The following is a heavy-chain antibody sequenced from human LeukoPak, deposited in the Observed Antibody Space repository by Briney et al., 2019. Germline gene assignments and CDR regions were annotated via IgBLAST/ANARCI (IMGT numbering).Heavy chain of an antibody. Sequence: PSETLSLTCTVSGGSINDYYWSWIRQSPGKGLEWIGYIYYTGRTKYNPSVQSRVTISVDTSKNQFSLKLSSVTAADTAVYYCARGFRAYALDYWGQGTLVTVSS. V-gene: IGHV4-59*01. J-gene: IGHJ4*02. D-gene: IGHD2-2*01. CDR2: IYYTGRT. CDR1: GGSINDYY. CDR3: ARGFRAYALDY.